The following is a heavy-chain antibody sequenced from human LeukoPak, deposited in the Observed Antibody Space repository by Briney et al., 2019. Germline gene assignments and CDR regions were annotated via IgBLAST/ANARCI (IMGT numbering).Heavy chain of an antibody. V-gene: IGHV3-9*01. CDR1: GFTFDDYA. J-gene: IGHJ6*02. CDR3: AKATLGVMDV. Sequence: GRSLRLSCAASGFTFDDYAMHWVRQAPGKGLEWVSGISWNSGSIGYADSVKGRFTISRDNAKNSLYLQMYSLRAEDTALYYCAKATLGVMDVWGQGTTVTVSS. D-gene: IGHD3-10*01. CDR2: ISWNSGSI.